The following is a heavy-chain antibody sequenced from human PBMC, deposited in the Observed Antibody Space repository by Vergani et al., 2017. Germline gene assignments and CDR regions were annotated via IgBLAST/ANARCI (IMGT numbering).Heavy chain of an antibody. J-gene: IGHJ4*02. CDR3: ARGAYDSSGYRLFDY. D-gene: IGHD3-22*01. CDR2: INPNSGGT. Sequence: QVQLVQSGAEVKKPGASVKVSCKASGYTFTGYYMHWVRQAPGQGLEWMGWINPNSGGTNYAQKFQGRITMTRDTSISTAYMELSRLRSDDTSVYYCARGAYDSSGYRLFDYWGQGTLVTVSS. CDR1: GYTFTGYY. V-gene: IGHV1-2*02.